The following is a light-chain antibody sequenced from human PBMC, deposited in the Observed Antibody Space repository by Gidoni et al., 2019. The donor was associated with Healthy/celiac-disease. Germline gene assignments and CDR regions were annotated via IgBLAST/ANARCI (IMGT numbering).Light chain of an antibody. CDR3: QQRSNWIT. Sequence: EIVLTQSPATLSLSPGERATLACRASQSVSSYLAWYQQKPGQAPRLLIYDASNRATGIPAMSSGSGSGTDFTLTISSLDPEDFAVYYCQQRSNWITFXQXTRLEIK. CDR1: QSVSSY. J-gene: IGKJ5*01. V-gene: IGKV3-11*01. CDR2: DAS.